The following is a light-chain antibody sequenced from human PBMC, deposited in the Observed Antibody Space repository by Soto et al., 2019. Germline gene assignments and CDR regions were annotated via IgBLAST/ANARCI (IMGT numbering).Light chain of an antibody. V-gene: IGKV3-20*01. CDR2: GAS. CDR1: QSVSSSN. Sequence: EIVLTQSPGTLSLSPGERATLSCRASQSVSSSNLAWYQHKPDQAPRLLIYGASSRATGIPDRFSGSGSGTDFTLTISRLESEDFAVYYCQQYGNSRAFGQGTKVEIK. J-gene: IGKJ1*01. CDR3: QQYGNSRA.